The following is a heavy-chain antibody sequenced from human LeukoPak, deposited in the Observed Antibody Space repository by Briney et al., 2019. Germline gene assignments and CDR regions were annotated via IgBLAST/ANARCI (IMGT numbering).Heavy chain of an antibody. Sequence: GGSLRLSCAASGFTFSSYAMHWVRQAPAKCLEGVALISSDGSNKYYADSVKGRFTISRDNSKNTLYLQLNSLRAEDTAVFYCARDPTGGYSYGLLGSWGQGTLVTVSS. D-gene: IGHD5-18*01. J-gene: IGHJ4*02. CDR1: GFTFSSYA. CDR2: ISSDGSNK. V-gene: IGHV3-30*01. CDR3: ARDPTGGYSYGLLGS.